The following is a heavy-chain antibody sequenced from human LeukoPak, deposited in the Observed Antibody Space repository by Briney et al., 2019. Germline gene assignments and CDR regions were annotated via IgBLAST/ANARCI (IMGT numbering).Heavy chain of an antibody. V-gene: IGHV4-30-4*01. CDR1: GGSINSADYY. D-gene: IGHD1-26*01. J-gene: IGHJ4*02. Sequence: PSETLSLTCTVSGGSINSADYYWGWTRQPPGKGLEWIGYIYYSGSTYYNPSLKSRVAISIDMSKNQFSLKLNSVTAADTAVYYCARDVGAKVFDYWGQGTLVTVSS. CDR3: ARDVGAKVFDY. CDR2: IYYSGST.